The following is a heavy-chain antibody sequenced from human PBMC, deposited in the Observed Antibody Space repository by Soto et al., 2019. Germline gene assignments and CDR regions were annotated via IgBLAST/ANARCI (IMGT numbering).Heavy chain of an antibody. V-gene: IGHV1-18*04. CDR3: ARWSSGALYEY. CDR2: ISAYNGYP. Sequence: QIHLVQSGAEVRKPGASVNVSCKTSGYIFTNYGVSWVRQAPGEGLEVVGWISAYNGYPKYGQRFQGRVTLSTDTSTTTGYMELRNLRFDDTVVYYCARWSSGALYEYWGQGTLLTVSS. J-gene: IGHJ4*02. CDR1: GYIFTNYG.